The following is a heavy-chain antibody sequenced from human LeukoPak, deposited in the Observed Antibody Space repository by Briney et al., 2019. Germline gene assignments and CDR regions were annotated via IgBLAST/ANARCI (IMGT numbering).Heavy chain of an antibody. CDR1: GGSISSSSYY. V-gene: IGHV4-39*02. Sequence: SETLSLTCTVSGGSISSSSYYWGWIRQPPGKGLEWIGSIYYSGSTYCNPSLKSRVTISVDTSKNQFSLKLSSVTAADTAVYYCARDEADFWSGYYPNDFDYWGQGTLVTVSS. CDR3: ARDEADFWSGYYPNDFDY. CDR2: IYYSGST. J-gene: IGHJ4*02. D-gene: IGHD3-3*01.